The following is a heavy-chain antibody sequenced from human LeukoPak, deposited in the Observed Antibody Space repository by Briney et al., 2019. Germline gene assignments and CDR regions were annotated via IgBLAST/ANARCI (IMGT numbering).Heavy chain of an antibody. CDR2: IYSGGST. D-gene: IGHD3-22*01. J-gene: IGHJ6*02. CDR1: GFTFSNAW. V-gene: IGHV3-53*01. Sequence: GGSLRLSCAASGFTFSNAWMNWVRQAPGKGLEWASVIYSGGSTYYADSVKGRFTISRDNSKNTLYLQMNSLRAEDTAVYYCARGRYDSSGYYYEDYYYGMDVWGQGTTVTVSS. CDR3: ARGRYDSSGYYYEDYYYGMDV.